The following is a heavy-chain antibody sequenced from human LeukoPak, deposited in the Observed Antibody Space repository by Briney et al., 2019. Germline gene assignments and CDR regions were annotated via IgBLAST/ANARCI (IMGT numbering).Heavy chain of an antibody. CDR2: IWYDGSNK. V-gene: IGHV3-33*01. J-gene: IGHJ4*02. D-gene: IGHD6-19*01. CDR1: GFTFSSYG. Sequence: GGSLRLSCAASGFTFSSYGMHWVRQAPGKGLEWVAVIWYDGSNKYYADSVKGRFTISRDNSKNTLHLQMNSLRAEDTAVYYCARDHSSGWYFDYWGQGTLVTVSS. CDR3: ARDHSSGWYFDY.